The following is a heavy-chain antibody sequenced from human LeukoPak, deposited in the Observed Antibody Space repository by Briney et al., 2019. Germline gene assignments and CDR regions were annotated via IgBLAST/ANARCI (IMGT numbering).Heavy chain of an antibody. J-gene: IGHJ3*01. CDR3: ARHMSVSYDAFDL. D-gene: IGHD3-10*01. Sequence: SETLSLTCTVSGGSISSYYWSWIRQPPGKGLEWIGYIYYSGSTNYNPSLKSRVTISVDTSKNQFSLKLSSVTAADTAVYYCARHMSVSYDAFDLWGRGTTVTVSS. CDR2: IYYSGST. CDR1: GGSISSYY. V-gene: IGHV4-59*08.